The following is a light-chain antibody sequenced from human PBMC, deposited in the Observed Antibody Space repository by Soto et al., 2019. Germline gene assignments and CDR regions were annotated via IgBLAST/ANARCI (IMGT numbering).Light chain of an antibody. J-gene: IGLJ2*01. CDR1: SSNNGAGYD. V-gene: IGLV1-40*01. Sequence: QSVLTQPPSVSGAPGQRVTISCTGSSSNNGAGYDVHWYQSLPGTAPKLLIYGNSNRPSGVPDRFSGSKSGTSASLAITGLQAEDEADYYCQSYDSSLSGVVFGGGTKLTVL. CDR3: QSYDSSLSGVV. CDR2: GNS.